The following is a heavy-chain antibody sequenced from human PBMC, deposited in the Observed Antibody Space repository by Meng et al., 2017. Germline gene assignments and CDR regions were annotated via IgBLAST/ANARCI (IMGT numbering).Heavy chain of an antibody. CDR2: IYHSGST. CDR1: GGAISSSNW. D-gene: IGHD3-10*01. Sequence: QVQLTGSGPGLVKPSGTLSLTFAVSGGAISSSNWWSWVRQPPGKGLEWIGEIYHSGSTNYNPSLKSRVTISVDKSKNQFSLKLSSVTAADTAVYYCARMSVLLWFGELFLNWGQGTLVTVSS. V-gene: IGHV4-4*02. J-gene: IGHJ4*02. CDR3: ARMSVLLWFGELFLN.